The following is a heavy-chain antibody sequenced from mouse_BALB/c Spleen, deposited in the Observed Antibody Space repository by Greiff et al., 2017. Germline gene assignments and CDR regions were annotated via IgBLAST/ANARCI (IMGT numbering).Heavy chain of an antibody. CDR1: GYTFTSYW. V-gene: IGHV1-87*01. Sequence: VQLQQSGAELARPGASVKLSCKASGYTFTSYWMQWVKQRPGQGLEWIGAIYPGDGDTRYTQKFKGKATLTADKSSSTAYMQLSSLASEDSAVYYCARSLMITTRGYAMDYWGQGTSVTVSS. CDR2: IYPGDGDT. J-gene: IGHJ4*01. D-gene: IGHD2-4*01. CDR3: ARSLMITTRGYAMDY.